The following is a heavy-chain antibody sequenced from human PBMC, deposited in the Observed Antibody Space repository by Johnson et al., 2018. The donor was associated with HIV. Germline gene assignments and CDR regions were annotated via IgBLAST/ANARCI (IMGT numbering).Heavy chain of an antibody. Sequence: QMQLVEFGGAVVQPGRSLRVSCAASGFTFRSYAMHWVRQAPGKGLEWVAVITYDGRNKYYADFVKGRFIISRDNSKNMTNLQMNGLSGEDTADYYCVRDQGSGWPTNAFDIWGQGTRVTVSS. CDR3: VRDQGSGWPTNAFDI. V-gene: IGHV3-30*04. CDR2: ITYDGRNK. D-gene: IGHD6-19*01. CDR1: GFTFRSYA. J-gene: IGHJ3*02.